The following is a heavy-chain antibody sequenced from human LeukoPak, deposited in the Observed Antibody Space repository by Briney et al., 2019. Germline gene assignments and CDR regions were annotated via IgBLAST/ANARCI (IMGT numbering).Heavy chain of an antibody. D-gene: IGHD2-15*01. CDR3: ATLRRVAAAYNWFDP. J-gene: IGHJ5*02. V-gene: IGHV1-24*01. Sequence: ASVKVSCKVSGYALTELSMHWVRQAPGKGLEWMGGFDPEDGETIYAQKFQGRVTMTEDTSTDTAYMELSSLRSEDTAVYYCATLRRVAAAYNWFDPWGQGTLVTVSS. CDR1: GYALTELS. CDR2: FDPEDGET.